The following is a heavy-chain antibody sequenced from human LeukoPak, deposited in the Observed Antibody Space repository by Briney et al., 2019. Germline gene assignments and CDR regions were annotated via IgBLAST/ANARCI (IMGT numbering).Heavy chain of an antibody. Sequence: SVKVSCKASGFTFTSSAVQWVRQARGQRLEWIGWIVVGSGNTNYAQKFQERVTITRDMSTSTAYMELSSLRSEGTAVYYCARATYYYDSSGYNPFDYWGQGTLVTVSS. V-gene: IGHV1-58*01. J-gene: IGHJ4*02. CDR2: IVVGSGNT. CDR3: ARATYYYDSSGYNPFDY. D-gene: IGHD3-22*01. CDR1: GFTFTSSA.